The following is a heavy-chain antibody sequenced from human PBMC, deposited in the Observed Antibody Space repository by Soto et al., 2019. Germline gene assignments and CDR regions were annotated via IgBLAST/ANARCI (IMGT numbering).Heavy chain of an antibody. J-gene: IGHJ4*02. CDR3: ARSAGVVDGDDY. CDR1: GYTFINYG. CDR2: INSYNGNT. D-gene: IGHD3-10*01. Sequence: QVQLVQSGAEGKKPGASVKVSCKASGYTFINYGITWVRQAPGQGLEWMGWINSYNGNTNYAQKLQGRVTMTTDTSTNIAYLELRSLRSDDTAVYYCARSAGVVDGDDYWGQGTLLTVSS. V-gene: IGHV1-18*01.